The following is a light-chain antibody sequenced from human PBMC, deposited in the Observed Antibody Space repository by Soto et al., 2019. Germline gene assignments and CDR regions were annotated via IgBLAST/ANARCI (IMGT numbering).Light chain of an antibody. V-gene: IGKV1-39*01. CDR1: QSIVNH. Sequence: DIQMTQSPSSLSASVGDRVTITCRPSQSIVNHLNWYQHTPGTAPKVLIFGSSSLQNGVPSRFSGSGSGTNFTLTISSLQPEDFTVYSCLQYHNLWAFGQGTKVEI. CDR3: LQYHNLWA. CDR2: GSS. J-gene: IGKJ1*01.